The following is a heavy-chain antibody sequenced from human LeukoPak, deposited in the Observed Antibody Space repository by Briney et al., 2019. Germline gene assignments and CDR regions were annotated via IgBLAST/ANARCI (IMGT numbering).Heavy chain of an antibody. CDR2: ISAYNGNT. CDR3: ARVLRYFDWLKNWFDP. D-gene: IGHD3-9*01. Sequence: ASVKVSCKASGYTFTSYGISWVRQAPGQGLEWMGWISAYNGNTNYAQKLQGRVTMTTDTSTSTAYMELRSLRSDDTAVYYCARVLRYFDWLKNWFDPWGQGTLVTVSS. V-gene: IGHV1-18*01. J-gene: IGHJ5*02. CDR1: GYTFTSYG.